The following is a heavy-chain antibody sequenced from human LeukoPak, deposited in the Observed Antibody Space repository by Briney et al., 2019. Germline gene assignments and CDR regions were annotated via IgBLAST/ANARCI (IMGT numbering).Heavy chain of an antibody. Sequence: SVKVSCKASGGTFSSYAISWVRQAPGQGLEWMGGIIPIFGTANYSQKFQGRVTITTDESTSTAYMELSSLRSEDTAVYYCARDVTACGGDCIHWFDPWGQGTLVTVSS. CDR1: GGTFSSYA. V-gene: IGHV1-69*05. D-gene: IGHD2-21*02. CDR3: ARDVTACGGDCIHWFDP. CDR2: IIPIFGTA. J-gene: IGHJ5*02.